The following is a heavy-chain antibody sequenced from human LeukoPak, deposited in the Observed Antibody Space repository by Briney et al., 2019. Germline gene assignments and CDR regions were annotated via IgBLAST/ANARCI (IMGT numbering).Heavy chain of an antibody. Sequence: SQTLSLTCAVSGVSISSGGYSWSWIRQPPGKGLEWIGYIYHSGSTYYNPSLKSRVTISVDRSKNQFSLKLSSVTAADTAVYYCARVSRKLAEIFFDYWGQGTLVTVSS. D-gene: IGHD3-3*01. CDR2: IYHSGST. CDR3: ARVSRKLAEIFFDY. V-gene: IGHV4-30-2*01. J-gene: IGHJ4*02. CDR1: GVSISSGGYS.